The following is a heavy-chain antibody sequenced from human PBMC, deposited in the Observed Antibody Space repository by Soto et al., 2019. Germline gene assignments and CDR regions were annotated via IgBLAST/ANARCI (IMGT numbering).Heavy chain of an antibody. CDR1: GFSFSDYY. V-gene: IGHV3-11*01. CDR2: ISSSGNSI. D-gene: IGHD4-17*01. J-gene: IGHJ5*02. Sequence: QEQLVESGGGVVKPGGSLILSCTASGFSFSDYYMSWIRQAPGKGLECIAYISSSGNSIYYADSVKGRFTVSRDNAKNSLYLHMNSLTGEDTAMYYCVRDDDYGGTNNWFDPWGQGTLVTVSS. CDR3: VRDDDYGGTNNWFDP.